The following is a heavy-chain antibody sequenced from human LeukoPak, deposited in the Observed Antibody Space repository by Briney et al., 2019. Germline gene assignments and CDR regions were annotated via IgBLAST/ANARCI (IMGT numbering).Heavy chain of an antibody. D-gene: IGHD3-9*01. V-gene: IGHV1-2*02. CDR1: GYPFTVYY. CDR3: ARHRDYDILTGYYNYFDY. Sequence: ASVKVSCRASGYPFTVYYIHWVRQTLGQGLEWMGWINPNNGDTNYAQKFQGRVTMTRDTSISTVYMELSSLTSDDTAVYYCARHRDYDILTGYYNYFDYWGQGTLVTVSS. J-gene: IGHJ4*02. CDR2: INPNNGDT.